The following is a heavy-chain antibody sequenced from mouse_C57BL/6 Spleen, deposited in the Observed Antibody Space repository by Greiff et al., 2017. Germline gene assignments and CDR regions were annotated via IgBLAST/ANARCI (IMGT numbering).Heavy chain of an antibody. Sequence: QSGPGLVKPSQSLSLTCSVTGYSITSGYYWNWIRQFPGNKLEWMGYISYDGSNNYNPSLKNRISITRDPSKNQFFLKLNSVTTEDTSTYYCARDYSNFYYAMDYWGQGTSVTVSS. CDR2: ISYDGSN. J-gene: IGHJ4*01. CDR3: ARDYSNFYYAMDY. D-gene: IGHD2-5*01. CDR1: GYSITSGYY. V-gene: IGHV3-6*01.